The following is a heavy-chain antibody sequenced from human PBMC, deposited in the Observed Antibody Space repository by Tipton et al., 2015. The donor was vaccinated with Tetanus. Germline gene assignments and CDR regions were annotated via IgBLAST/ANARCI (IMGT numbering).Heavy chain of an antibody. V-gene: IGHV3-48*03. CDR3: TKQDDGIDY. Sequence: SLRLSCAASGFTFSPFSMNWVRQAPGKGLEWISYITPSGVTMYVDSVRGRFTISRDNSKNTVYLQMNNLRSEDTGIYYCTKQDDGIDYWGQGTLVTVSS. CDR1: GFTFSPFS. CDR2: ITPSGVTM. D-gene: IGHD1-1*01. J-gene: IGHJ4*02.